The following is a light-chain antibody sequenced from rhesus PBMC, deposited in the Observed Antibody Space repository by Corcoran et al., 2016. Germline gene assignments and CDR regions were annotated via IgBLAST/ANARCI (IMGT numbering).Light chain of an antibody. CDR3: QQHDNSPFT. CDR2: RAS. Sequence: DIQMTQSPSSLSASVGDRVIITCRASQGITNWLAWYQQKPGKGPKLLIYRASNLETGVPSRFSGSGSGTDFPLTISSLQPEDIATYYCQQHDNSPFTFGPGTKLDIK. J-gene: IGKJ3*01. CDR1: QGITNW. V-gene: IGKV1-69*01.